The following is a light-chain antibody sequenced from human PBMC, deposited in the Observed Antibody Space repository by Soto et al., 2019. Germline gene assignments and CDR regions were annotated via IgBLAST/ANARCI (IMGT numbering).Light chain of an antibody. CDR2: AAS. CDR3: QHSTTWT. V-gene: IGKV1-39*01. J-gene: IGKJ1*01. CDR1: QSISSY. Sequence: DIHITQSPSSLSSSGVYRFTITCRASQSISSYLNWYQQKPGKAPKLLIYAASSLQSGVPSRFSGSGSETDFTLTISSLQPEDFATYSCQHSTTWTFGQGTKVDIK.